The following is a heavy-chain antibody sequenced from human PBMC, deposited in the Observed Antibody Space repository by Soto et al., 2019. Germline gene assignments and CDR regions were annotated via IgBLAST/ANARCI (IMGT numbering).Heavy chain of an antibody. J-gene: IGHJ6*02. D-gene: IGHD2-2*01. V-gene: IGHV4-59*01. Sequence: SETLSLTCTVSGGSISSYYWSWIRQPPGKGLEWIGYIYYSGSTNYNPSLKSRVTISVDTSKNQFSLKLSSVTAADTAVYYCARDFRGYCSSTRCPPFLYYYSGMDVWGQGTTVTVSS. CDR1: GGSISSYY. CDR2: IYYSGST. CDR3: ARDFRGYCSSTRCPPFLYYYSGMDV.